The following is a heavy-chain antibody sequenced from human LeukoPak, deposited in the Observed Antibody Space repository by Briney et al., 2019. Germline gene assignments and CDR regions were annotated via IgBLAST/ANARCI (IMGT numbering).Heavy chain of an antibody. CDR1: GYSFSTYW. V-gene: IGHV5-51*01. D-gene: IGHD3-9*01. Sequence: GESLKISCKGSGYSFSTYWIGWVRQMPGKGLEWMGIIYPGDSDTRYSPSFQGQGTISADKSISTAYLQWNSLKASDTAIYYCTRSPDIDILTGYSRYYFDYWGQGTLVTVSS. CDR2: IYPGDSDT. CDR3: TRSPDIDILTGYSRYYFDY. J-gene: IGHJ4*02.